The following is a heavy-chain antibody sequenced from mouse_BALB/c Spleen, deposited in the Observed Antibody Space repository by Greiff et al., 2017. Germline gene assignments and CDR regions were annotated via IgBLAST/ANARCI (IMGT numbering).Heavy chain of an antibody. CDR2: ISSGSSTI. CDR1: GFTFSSFG. J-gene: IGHJ2*01. D-gene: IGHD1-1*01. Sequence: DVKLVESGGGLVKPGGSRKLSCAASGFTFSSFGMHWVRQAPEKGLEWVAYISSGSSTIYYADTVKGRFTISRDNPKNTLFLQMTSLRSEDTAMYYCARSGYGSSSYYFDYWGQGTTLTVSS. CDR3: ARSGYGSSSYYFDY. V-gene: IGHV5-17*02.